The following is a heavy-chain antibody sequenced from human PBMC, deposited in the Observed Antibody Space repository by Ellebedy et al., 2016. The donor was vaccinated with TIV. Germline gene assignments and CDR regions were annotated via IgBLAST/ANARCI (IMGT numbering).Heavy chain of an antibody. Sequence: AASVKVSCKASGYAFTNYGLSWVRQAPGQGLEWMGWISGYNGYTNYVQKLHDRVTITADTSTSTAYMELRSLRSDDTAMYYCARDQASIVATAGFDYWGQGSLATVSS. CDR2: ISGYNGYT. J-gene: IGHJ4*02. D-gene: IGHD2-21*01. CDR3: ARDQASIVATAGFDY. CDR1: GYAFTNYG. V-gene: IGHV1-18*04.